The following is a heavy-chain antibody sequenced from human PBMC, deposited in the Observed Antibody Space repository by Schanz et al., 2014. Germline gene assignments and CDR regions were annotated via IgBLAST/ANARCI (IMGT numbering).Heavy chain of an antibody. CDR3: ARDMTIAPA. D-gene: IGHD6-13*01. J-gene: IGHJ5*02. V-gene: IGHV3-33*01. CDR1: GFTFSSYG. CDR2: IWYDGNNK. Sequence: QVQLVESGGGVVQPGRSLRLSCAASGFTFSSYGMHWVRQAPGKGLEWVAVIWYDGNNKFYADSVKGRFIISRDNSKNTLYLQMDTLRVEDTAMFYCARDMTIAPAWGQGTLVTVSS.